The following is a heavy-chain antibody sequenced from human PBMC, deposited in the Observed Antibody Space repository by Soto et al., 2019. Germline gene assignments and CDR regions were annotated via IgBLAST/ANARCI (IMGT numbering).Heavy chain of an antibody. D-gene: IGHD3-10*01. CDR3: AREGDAFGAPFDY. V-gene: IGHV4-30-4*01. CDR2: IYYSGST. Sequence: QVQLQESGPGLVKPSQTLSLTCTVSGGSMSSGDYYWSWIRQPPGQGLEWIGYIYYSGSTYYNPSLKSRVTISVDTSNKQFSLKLRSVTAADTAVYYCAREGDAFGAPFDYWGQGTLVTVSS. J-gene: IGHJ4*02. CDR1: GGSMSSGDYY.